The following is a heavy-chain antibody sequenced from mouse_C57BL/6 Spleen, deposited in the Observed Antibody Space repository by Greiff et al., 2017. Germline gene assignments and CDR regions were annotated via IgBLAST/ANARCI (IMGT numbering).Heavy chain of an antibody. V-gene: IGHV1-64*01. CDR1: GYTFTSYW. Sequence: QVQLKQPGAELVKPGASVKLSCKASGYTFTSYWMHWVKQRPGQGLEWIGMIHPNSGSTNYNEKFKSKATLTVDKSSSTAYMQLSSLTSEDSAVYYCARRGQLGPFDYWGQGTTLTVSS. CDR2: IHPNSGST. D-gene: IGHD4-1*02. CDR3: ARRGQLGPFDY. J-gene: IGHJ2*01.